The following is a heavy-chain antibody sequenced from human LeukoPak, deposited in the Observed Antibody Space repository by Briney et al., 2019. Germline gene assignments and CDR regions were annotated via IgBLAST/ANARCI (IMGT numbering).Heavy chain of an antibody. D-gene: IGHD3-16*01. CDR1: GFTFSSYA. Sequence: GGSLRLSCAASGFTFSSYAMSWVRQAPGKGLEWVSAISGSGGSTYYADSVKGRFTISRDNSKNTLYLQVNSLRAEDTAVYYCAKDLYDYVWGSVFDYWGQGTLVTVSS. CDR3: AKDLYDYVWGSVFDY. V-gene: IGHV3-23*01. J-gene: IGHJ4*02. CDR2: ISGSGGST.